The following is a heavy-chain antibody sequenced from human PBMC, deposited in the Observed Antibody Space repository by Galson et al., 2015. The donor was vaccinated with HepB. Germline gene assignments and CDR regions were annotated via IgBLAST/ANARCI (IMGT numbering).Heavy chain of an antibody. CDR1: GFTVSSNY. CDR3: ASNRVLLWFGGAGGAFEI. Sequence: SLRLSCAASGFTVSSNYMSWVRQAPGKGLEWVSVIYSGGSTYYADSVKGRFTISRDNSKNTLYLQMNSLRAEDTAVYYCASNRVLLWFGGAGGAFEIWGQGTMVTVSS. CDR2: IYSGGST. V-gene: IGHV3-53*01. D-gene: IGHD3-10*01. J-gene: IGHJ3*02.